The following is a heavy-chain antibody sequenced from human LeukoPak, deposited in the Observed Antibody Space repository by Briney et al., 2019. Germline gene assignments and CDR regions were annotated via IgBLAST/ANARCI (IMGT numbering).Heavy chain of an antibody. CDR2: FDPEDGET. D-gene: IGHD3-22*01. CDR3: ARGSSSGYSNPSFDY. J-gene: IGHJ4*02. CDR1: GYTLTELS. Sequence: ASVKVSCKVSGYTLTELSMHWVRQAPGKGLEWMGGFDPEDGETIYAQKFQGRVTITADESTSTAYMELSSLRSEDTAVYYCARGSSSGYSNPSFDYWGQGTLVTVSS. V-gene: IGHV1-24*01.